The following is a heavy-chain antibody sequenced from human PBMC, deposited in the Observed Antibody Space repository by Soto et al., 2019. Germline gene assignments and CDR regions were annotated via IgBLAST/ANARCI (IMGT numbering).Heavy chain of an antibody. J-gene: IGHJ4*02. D-gene: IGHD1-26*01. Sequence: QVQLQQSGPGLVKPSQTLSVTCGISGDSVSSNSAAWNWLRQSPSRGLEWRGRTYYRSKWYNDYAVSVENRITINTDTPKTHFSLQLNFLTPEDTAVYFCARGEQYSGRIVAYWGQGTLVTVSS. V-gene: IGHV6-1*01. CDR1: GDSVSSNSAA. CDR3: ARGEQYSGRIVAY. CDR2: TYYRSKWYN.